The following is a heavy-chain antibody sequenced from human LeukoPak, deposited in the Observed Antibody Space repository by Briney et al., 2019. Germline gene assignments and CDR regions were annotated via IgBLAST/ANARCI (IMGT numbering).Heavy chain of an antibody. V-gene: IGHV4-30-2*01. CDR1: GGSISSSSYY. J-gene: IGHJ3*02. CDR2: IYHSGST. D-gene: IGHD4-17*01. Sequence: SETLSLTCTVSGGSISSSSYYWGWIRQPPGKGLEWIGYIYHSGSTYYNPSLKSRVTISVDRSKNQFSLKLSSVTAADTAVYYCARRYGDYGDAFDIWGQGTMVTVSS. CDR3: ARRYGDYGDAFDI.